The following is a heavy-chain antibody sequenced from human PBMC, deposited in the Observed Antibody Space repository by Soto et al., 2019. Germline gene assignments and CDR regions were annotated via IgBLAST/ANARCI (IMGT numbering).Heavy chain of an antibody. CDR3: ARRIAVAGRPSSDFDY. V-gene: IGHV4-34*01. CDR2: INHSGST. CDR1: GGSFSGYY. Sequence: SETLSLTCAVYGGSFSGYYWSWIRQPPGKGLEWIGEINHSGSTNYNPSLKSRVTISVDTSKNQFSLKLSSVTAADTAVYYCARRIAVAGRPSSDFDYWGQGTLVTVSS. J-gene: IGHJ4*02. D-gene: IGHD6-19*01.